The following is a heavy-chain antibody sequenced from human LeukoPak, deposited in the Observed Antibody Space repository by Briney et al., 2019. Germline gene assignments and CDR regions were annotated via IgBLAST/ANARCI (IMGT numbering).Heavy chain of an antibody. CDR1: GGSISGYY. CDR3: ARGLLVGNTGHHFDY. V-gene: IGHV4-59*01. J-gene: IGHJ4*02. D-gene: IGHD1-26*01. CDR2: IYYSGST. Sequence: PSETLSLTCTVSGGSISGYYWTWIRQPPGKGLEWIGYIYYSGSTNYHPSLKGRVTLSVDTSKKQFSLKLSSVTAADTAVYYCARGLLVGNTGHHFDYWGQGTLVTVSS.